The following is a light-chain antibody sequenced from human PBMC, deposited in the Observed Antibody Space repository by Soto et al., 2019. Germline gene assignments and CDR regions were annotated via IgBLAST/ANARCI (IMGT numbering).Light chain of an antibody. Sequence: SYELTQPPSVSVSPGQTASITCSGDKLGDTYACWYQQKPGQSPVVVIYQDNKRPSGIPERFSGSNSGNTATLTISGTQTMDEADYYCQAWDSSAAHVVFGGGTKLTVL. J-gene: IGLJ2*01. V-gene: IGLV3-1*01. CDR2: QDN. CDR3: QAWDSSAAHVV. CDR1: KLGDTY.